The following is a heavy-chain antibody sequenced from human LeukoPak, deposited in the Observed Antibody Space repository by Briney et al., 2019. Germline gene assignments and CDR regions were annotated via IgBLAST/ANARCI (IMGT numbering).Heavy chain of an antibody. CDR2: ISSSSSTI. CDR1: GFTFSSYS. Sequence: PGGSLRLSCAASGFTFSSYSKNWVRQAPGEGLEWFLYISSSSSTIYYADSVKGRFTISRDYAKNSLYLQMHRVSAGDTAVYYCARDQYKYDGNYRYYQHMDVWGKGTTVTVSS. V-gene: IGHV3-48*01. D-gene: IGHD1-7*01. J-gene: IGHJ6*03. CDR3: ARDQYKYDGNYRYYQHMDV.